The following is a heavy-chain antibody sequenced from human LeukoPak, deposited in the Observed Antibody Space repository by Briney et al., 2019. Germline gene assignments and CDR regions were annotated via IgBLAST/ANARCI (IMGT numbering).Heavy chain of an antibody. CDR1: GYTFTSYD. J-gene: IGHJ4*02. CDR3: ARRRVLDYYDSSGFHFDY. Sequence: GASVKVSCKASGYTFTSYDINWVRQATGQGLEWMGWMNPNSGNTGYAKKFQGRVTMTRNTSISTAYMELSSLGSEDTAVYYCARRRVLDYYDSSGFHFDYWGQGTLVTVSS. V-gene: IGHV1-8*01. CDR2: MNPNSGNT. D-gene: IGHD3-22*01.